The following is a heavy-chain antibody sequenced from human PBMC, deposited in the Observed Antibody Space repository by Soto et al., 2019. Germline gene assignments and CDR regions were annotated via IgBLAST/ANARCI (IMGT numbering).Heavy chain of an antibody. CDR2: IYHSGST. D-gene: IGHD3-10*01. V-gene: IGHV4-4*02. J-gene: IGHJ6*02. Sequence: SETLSLTCAVSGGSISSSNWWSWVRQPPGKGREWIGEIYHSGSTNYNPSLKSRVTISVDKSKNQFSLKLSSVTAADTAVYYCARDAWFGELTYYYYYGMDVWGQGTTVTVSS. CDR3: ARDAWFGELTYYYYYGMDV. CDR1: GGSISSSNW.